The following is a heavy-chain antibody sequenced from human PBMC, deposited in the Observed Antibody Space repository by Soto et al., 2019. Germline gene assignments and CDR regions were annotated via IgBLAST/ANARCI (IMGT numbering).Heavy chain of an antibody. CDR2: ISSSSSYI. CDR1: GFTFSSYS. Sequence: EVQLVESGGGLVKPGGSLRLSCAASGFTFSSYSMNWVRQAPGKGLEWLSSISSSSSYIYYADAVKGRFTISRDNAKNSLYLQRIRVRAEDTAVDYGARGGRRDIVVVVAAARAFDYWGQGPLVTVSS. J-gene: IGHJ4*02. V-gene: IGHV3-21*01. D-gene: IGHD2-15*01. CDR3: ARGGRRDIVVVVAAARAFDY.